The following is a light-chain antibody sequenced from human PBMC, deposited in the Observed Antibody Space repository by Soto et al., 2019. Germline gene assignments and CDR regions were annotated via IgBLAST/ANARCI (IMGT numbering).Light chain of an antibody. Sequence: EVVMTQSPATLSVSPGERATLSCRASQSVGSDLAWYLQKPGQAPRLLVYGASNRASGIPARFSGSGSGTVLTLTVTNVQSGDVAGYFCQQYFHWPRAFGQGPRLEIK. V-gene: IGKV3-15*01. CDR3: QQYFHWPRA. CDR1: QSVGSD. J-gene: IGKJ1*01. CDR2: GAS.